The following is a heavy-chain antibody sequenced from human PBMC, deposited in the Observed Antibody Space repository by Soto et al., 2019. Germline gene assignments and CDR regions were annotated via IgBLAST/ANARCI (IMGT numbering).Heavy chain of an antibody. D-gene: IGHD6-6*01. CDR2: LSGSGSNT. CDR1: GFTFSSYA. J-gene: IGHJ4*02. CDR3: AKALASMAARRVACYSASWDLEN. V-gene: IGHV3-23*01. Sequence: EVQLLESGGGLVQPGGSLRLSCAASGFTFSSYAVSWVRQAPGRGLEWVSALSGSGSNTNYTDSVKGRFTISRDNSKNTLYLRLNRLKAEDTAVYSCAKALASMAARRVACYSASWDLENGGQGTLVTVS.